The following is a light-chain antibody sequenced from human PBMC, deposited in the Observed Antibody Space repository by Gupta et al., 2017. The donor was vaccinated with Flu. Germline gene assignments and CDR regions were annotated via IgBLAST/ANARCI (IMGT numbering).Light chain of an antibody. Sequence: QSAPTQPRSVSGSPGQSLTISCTGSSNDVGGSNRVSWYQQRPGKAPKLILYDVTERPSGVPDRFSGSKSGNTASLTISGLQADDEADYYCDSHAGRVTVVFGTGTTVTVL. V-gene: IGLV2-11*01. CDR3: DSHAGRVTVV. CDR2: DVT. CDR1: SNDVGGSNR. J-gene: IGLJ1*01.